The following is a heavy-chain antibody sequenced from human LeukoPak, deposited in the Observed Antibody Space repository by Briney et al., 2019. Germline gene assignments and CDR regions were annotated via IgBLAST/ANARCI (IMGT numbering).Heavy chain of an antibody. V-gene: IGHV3-9*01. Sequence: PGGSLRLSCAASGFTFDNYSMHWVRQAPGKGLEWVSCISRNSISIGYAESVKGRFTISRDNAKNSLYLQMNSLRAEDTALYYCAKDAPGSSSGWYYFYYWGQGNLVTVSS. D-gene: IGHD6-19*01. CDR2: ISRNSISI. CDR1: GFTFDNYS. CDR3: AKDAPGSSSGWYYFYY. J-gene: IGHJ4*02.